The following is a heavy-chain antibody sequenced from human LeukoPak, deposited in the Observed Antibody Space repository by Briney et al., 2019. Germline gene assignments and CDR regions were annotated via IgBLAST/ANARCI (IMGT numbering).Heavy chain of an antibody. CDR1: GFTFSSYG. Sequence: GGSLRLSCAASGFTFSSYGMHWVRQAPGKGLEWVAVIWYDGSNKYYADSVKGRFTISRDNSKNTLYVQMNSLRAEDTAVYYCARGADYGDRWFDPWGQGTLVTVSS. J-gene: IGHJ5*02. D-gene: IGHD4-17*01. CDR2: IWYDGSNK. CDR3: ARGADYGDRWFDP. V-gene: IGHV3-33*01.